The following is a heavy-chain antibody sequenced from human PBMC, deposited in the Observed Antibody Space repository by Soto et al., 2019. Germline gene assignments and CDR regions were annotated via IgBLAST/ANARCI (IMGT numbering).Heavy chain of an antibody. CDR3: AKVGIAVAGTLARGYYFDY. J-gene: IGHJ4*02. Sequence: GGSLRLSCAASGFTFSSYAMSWVRQAPGKGLEWVSAISGSGGSTYYADSVKGRFTISRDNSKNTLYLQMDSLRAEDTAVYYCAKVGIAVAGTLARGYYFDYWGQGTLVTVSS. V-gene: IGHV3-23*01. CDR1: GFTFSSYA. CDR2: ISGSGGST. D-gene: IGHD6-19*01.